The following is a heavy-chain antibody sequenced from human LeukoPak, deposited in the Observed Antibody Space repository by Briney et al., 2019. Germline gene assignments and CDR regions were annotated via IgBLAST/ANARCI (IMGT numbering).Heavy chain of an antibody. CDR3: VRDLGIAVAPGY. CDR2: INSDGSST. V-gene: IGHV3-74*01. D-gene: IGHD6-19*01. Sequence: GGSLRLSCAASGFTFSRNWMHWVRQAPGKGLVWVSRINSDGSSTNYADSVKGRFTISRDNGKNTLHLQMNSLRAEDTAVYYCVRDLGIAVAPGYWGQGTLVTVSS. J-gene: IGHJ4*02. CDR1: GFTFSRNW.